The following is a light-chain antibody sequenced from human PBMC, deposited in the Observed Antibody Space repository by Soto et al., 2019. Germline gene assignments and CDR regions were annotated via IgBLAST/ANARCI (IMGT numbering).Light chain of an antibody. CDR1: SSNVGSYKL. Sequence: AGLTQPASVSVSPVLSITISCTGTSSNVGSYKLVSWYQQHPGKAPKLMIFEVNKRPSGVSNRFSGSKSGNTASLTISGLKVEDEAYYYFFFYEWGPTYVF. J-gene: IGLJ1*01. V-gene: IGLV2-23*02. CDR3: FFYEWGPTYV. CDR2: EVN.